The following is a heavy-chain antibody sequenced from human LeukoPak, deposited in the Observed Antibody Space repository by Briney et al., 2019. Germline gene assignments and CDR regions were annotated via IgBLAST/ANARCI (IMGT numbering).Heavy chain of an antibody. CDR3: ARDDSSGYFDY. CDR2: IYSGGST. V-gene: IGHV3-53*01. CDR1: EFTVSSNY. D-gene: IGHD6-25*01. Sequence: GGSLRLSCAASEFTVSSNYMSWVRQAPGKGLEWVSVIYSGGSTYYADSVKGRFTISRDNSKNTMYLQMNSLSAEDTAVYYCARDDSSGYFDYWGQGTLVTVSS. J-gene: IGHJ4*02.